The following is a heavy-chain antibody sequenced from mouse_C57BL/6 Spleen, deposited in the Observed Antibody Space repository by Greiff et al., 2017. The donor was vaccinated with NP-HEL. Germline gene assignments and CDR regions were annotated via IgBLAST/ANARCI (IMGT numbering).Heavy chain of an antibody. CDR1: GFSLSTFGMG. J-gene: IGHJ3*01. Sequence: QVTLKESGPGILQPSQTLSLTCSSSGFSLSTFGMGVGWIRQPSGKGLEWLAHIWWDDDMYYNPALKSRLTISKDTSKNQVFLKIAKVDTADTATYYCARRNGAYYSNYGAWFAYWGQGTLVTVSA. D-gene: IGHD2-5*01. V-gene: IGHV8-8*01. CDR2: IWWDDDM. CDR3: ARRNGAYYSNYGAWFAY.